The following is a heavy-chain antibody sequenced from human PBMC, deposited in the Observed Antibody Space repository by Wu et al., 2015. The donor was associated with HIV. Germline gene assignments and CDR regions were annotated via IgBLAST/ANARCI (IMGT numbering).Heavy chain of an antibody. CDR2: ITPLFGRP. CDR3: AKTNRIVTNGIDFYHYYGMDV. J-gene: IGHJ6*02. D-gene: IGHD1-1*01. CDR1: GGTFKNNA. V-gene: IGHV1-69*13. Sequence: QVQLVQSGAEVKKPGSSVKVSCKASGGTFKNNAINWVRQAPGEGLEWMGRITPLFGRPNYAQRFQGRVTITADGSTSTAYMELSSLKSEDTAIYYCAKTNRIVTNGIDFYHYYGMDVWGQGTTVTVS.